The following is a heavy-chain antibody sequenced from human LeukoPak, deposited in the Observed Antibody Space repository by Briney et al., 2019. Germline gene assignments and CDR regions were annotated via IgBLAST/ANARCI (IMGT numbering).Heavy chain of an antibody. Sequence: GASVKVSCKASGYIFTSYYMHWVRQAPGQGLEWMGIINPSGDNTNYAQEFKGRVTMTRDTSTSTVYLELSSLRSEDTAVYYCVSSIAAAPFDSWGQGTLVTVSS. J-gene: IGHJ4*02. CDR1: GYIFTSYY. V-gene: IGHV1-46*01. CDR3: VSSIAAAPFDS. D-gene: IGHD6-13*01. CDR2: INPSGDNT.